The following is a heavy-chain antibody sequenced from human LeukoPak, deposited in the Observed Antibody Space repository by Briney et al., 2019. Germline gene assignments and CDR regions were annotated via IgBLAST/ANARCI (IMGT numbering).Heavy chain of an antibody. CDR3: ASGYDFSSGSKRGFDN. D-gene: IGHD3-3*01. CDR1: GFFFNDYG. CDR2: ISSGSSDI. Sequence: GGSLRLSCAASGFFFNDYGMNWVRQAQGKGLEWISYISSGSSDIFYADSVKGRFTISRDNAKNSLFLQMSRLRGEDTAVYYCASGYDFSSGSKRGFDNWGQGTLVTVSS. V-gene: IGHV3-48*01. J-gene: IGHJ4*02.